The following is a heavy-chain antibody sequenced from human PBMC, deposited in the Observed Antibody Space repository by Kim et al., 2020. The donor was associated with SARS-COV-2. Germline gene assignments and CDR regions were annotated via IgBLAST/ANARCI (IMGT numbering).Heavy chain of an antibody. Sequence: SVKGRFTISRDNSKNTLYLQMGSLRAEDMAVYYCARASTVTTNYYYGMDVWGQGTTVTVSS. D-gene: IGHD4-4*01. J-gene: IGHJ6*02. V-gene: IGHV3-64*01. CDR3: ARASTVTTNYYYGMDV.